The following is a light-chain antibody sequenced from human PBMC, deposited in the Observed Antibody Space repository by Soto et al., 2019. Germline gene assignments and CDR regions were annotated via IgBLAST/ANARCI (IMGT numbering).Light chain of an antibody. CDR3: QQAYSFPIT. V-gene: IGKV1-9*01. CDR1: QGISSY. J-gene: IGKJ5*01. Sequence: IQLTQSPSSLSASVGDRVTIXXRASQGISSYLAWYQQKPGKAPKLXIYAASTLQSGVPSRFSGSGAGTDFTLTINSLQPEDFATYYCQQAYSFPITFGQGTRLEIK. CDR2: AAS.